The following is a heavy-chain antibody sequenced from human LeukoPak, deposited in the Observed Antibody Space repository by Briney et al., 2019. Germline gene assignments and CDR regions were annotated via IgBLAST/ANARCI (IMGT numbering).Heavy chain of an antibody. CDR1: GGSISSYY. CDR2: IYTSGST. D-gene: IGHD3-22*01. V-gene: IGHV4-4*07. CDR3: AREDSSVSDDAFDI. J-gene: IGHJ3*02. Sequence: SETLSLTCTVSGGSISSYYWSWIRQPAGKGLEWIGRIYTSGSTNYNPSLKSRVTMSVDTSKNQFSLRLSSVTAADTAVYYCAREDSSVSDDAFDIWGQGTMVTVSS.